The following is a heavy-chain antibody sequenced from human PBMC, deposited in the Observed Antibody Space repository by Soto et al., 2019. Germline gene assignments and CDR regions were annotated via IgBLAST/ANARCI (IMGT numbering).Heavy chain of an antibody. V-gene: IGHV3-30*18. Sequence: QVQLVESGGGVVQPGRSLRLSCAASGFTFSSYGMHWVRQAPGKGLEWVAVISYDGSNKYYADSVKGRVTISRDNSKNTLYLQMNSLRAEDTAVYYCAKGLSGYSYGRDYWGQGTLVTVSS. J-gene: IGHJ4*02. CDR3: AKGLSGYSYGRDY. CDR1: GFTFSSYG. CDR2: ISYDGSNK. D-gene: IGHD5-18*01.